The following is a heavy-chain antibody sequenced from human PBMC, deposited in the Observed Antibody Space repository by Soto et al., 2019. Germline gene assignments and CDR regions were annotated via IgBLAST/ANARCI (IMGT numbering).Heavy chain of an antibody. J-gene: IGHJ4*02. CDR3: ARAPRYLCSGGSCYYPFVVGSALTD. CDR2: ISAYNGNT. Sequence: GXSVKVSCKASGYTFTSYGISWVRQAPVQGLEWMGWISAYNGNTNYAQKLQGGVTMTTDTSTSTAYMELRSLRSDDTAVYYCARAPRYLCSGGSCYYPFVVGSALTDWGQGTLVTVSS. V-gene: IGHV1-18*04. CDR1: GYTFTSYG. D-gene: IGHD2-15*01.